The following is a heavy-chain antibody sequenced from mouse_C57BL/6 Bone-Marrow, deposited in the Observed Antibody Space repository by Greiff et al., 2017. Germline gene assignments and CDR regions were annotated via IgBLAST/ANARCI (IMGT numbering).Heavy chain of an antibody. D-gene: IGHD1-1*01. CDR1: GYTFTDYY. CDR3: ARRGTTVDWAFAY. Sequence: VQLQQSGPELVKPGASVKISCKASGYTFTDYYMNWVKQSHGKSLEWIGDINPNNGGTSYNQKFKGKATLTVDKSSSTAYMELRSLTSEDSAVYYCARRGTTVDWAFAYWGQGTLVTVSA. CDR2: INPNNGGT. V-gene: IGHV1-26*01. J-gene: IGHJ3*01.